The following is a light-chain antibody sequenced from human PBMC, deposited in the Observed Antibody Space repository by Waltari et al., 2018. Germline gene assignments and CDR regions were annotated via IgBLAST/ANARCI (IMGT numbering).Light chain of an antibody. V-gene: IGLV3-19*01. Sequence: SSELTQDPAVSVALGQTVRIPCQGDSLSSYYARWYQQKPGQAPVLLIYGKNNRPPGIPDRFSGSSSGNTASLTITGAQAEDEADYYCNSRDSSGNHVVFGGGTKLTVL. CDR2: GKN. J-gene: IGLJ2*01. CDR3: NSRDSSGNHVV. CDR1: SLSSYY.